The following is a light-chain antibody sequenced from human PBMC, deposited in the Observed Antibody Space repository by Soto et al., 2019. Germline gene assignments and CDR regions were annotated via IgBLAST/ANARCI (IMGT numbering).Light chain of an antibody. CDR3: QQYNNWPPSVTYT. V-gene: IGKV3-15*01. J-gene: IGKJ2*01. Sequence: IVMTQSPATLSVSPGERATLSCRASQTGTTNLAWYQQKPGQAPKLLIYDASTRATGIPARFSGSGSGTVFTLTISSLQSEDFALYYCQQYNNWPPSVTYTFGQGTELEIK. CDR1: QTGTTN. CDR2: DAS.